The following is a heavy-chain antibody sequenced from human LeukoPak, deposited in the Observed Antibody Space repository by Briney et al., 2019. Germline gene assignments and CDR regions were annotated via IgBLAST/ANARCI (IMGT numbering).Heavy chain of an antibody. CDR3: ARDHSGYGSGSYFSSGSFDY. CDR2: ISAYNGNT. CDR1: GYTFTSYG. Sequence: GASVKVSRKASGYTFTSYGISWVRQAPGQGLEWMGWISAYNGNTNYAQKLQGRATMTTDTSTSTAYMELRSLRSDDTAVYYCARDHSGYGSGSYFSSGSFDYWGQGTLVTVSS. D-gene: IGHD3-10*01. J-gene: IGHJ4*02. V-gene: IGHV1-18*01.